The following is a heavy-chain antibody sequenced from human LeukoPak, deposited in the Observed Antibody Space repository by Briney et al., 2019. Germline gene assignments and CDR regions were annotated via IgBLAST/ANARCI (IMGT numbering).Heavy chain of an antibody. Sequence: GRSLRLSCAASGFSFSSYGMHWVRQAPGKGLEWVAVIWHDGSIKYYGDSVKGRFTISRDNSKNTLYLQMNSLSAEDTAVYYCARNLRSLTGYFDYWGQGTLVTVSS. CDR1: GFSFSSYG. V-gene: IGHV3-33*01. J-gene: IGHJ4*02. CDR2: IWHDGSIK. CDR3: ARNLRSLTGYFDY. D-gene: IGHD4-17*01.